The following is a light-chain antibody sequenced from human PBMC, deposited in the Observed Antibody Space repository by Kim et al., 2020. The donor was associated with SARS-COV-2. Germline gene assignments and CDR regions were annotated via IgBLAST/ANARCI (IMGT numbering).Light chain of an antibody. Sequence: EIVLTQSPASLSLSPGERATLSCRASQSVNSYLAWYQHKPGQPPRLLIYDASIRAIGIPAGFSGSGSGTDFTLTISSLEPEDIAVYYCQQRNNWPLLTYGGVTKVDIK. CDR3: QQRNNWPLLT. V-gene: IGKV3-11*01. CDR1: QSVNSY. CDR2: DAS. J-gene: IGKJ4*01.